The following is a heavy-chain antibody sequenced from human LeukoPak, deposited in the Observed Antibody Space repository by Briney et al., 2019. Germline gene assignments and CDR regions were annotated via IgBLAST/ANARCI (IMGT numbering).Heavy chain of an antibody. D-gene: IGHD3-10*01. Sequence: SETLSLTCTVPSGSISSSGYYCSWTRQHPGKGLEWIGCIYYSGSTYYNPSLKSRVTISVDTSKNQFSLSLSSVTAADTAVYYCARNADMYYYVDNWGQGTLVTVSS. CDR1: SGSISSSGYY. CDR2: IYYSGST. CDR3: ARNADMYYYVDN. J-gene: IGHJ4*02. V-gene: IGHV4-31*03.